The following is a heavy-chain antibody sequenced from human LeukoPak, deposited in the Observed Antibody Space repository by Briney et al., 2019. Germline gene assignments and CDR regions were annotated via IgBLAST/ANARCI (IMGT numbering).Heavy chain of an antibody. J-gene: IGHJ4*02. Sequence: PGGSLRLSCAASGFTFSSYGMHWVRQPPAEGLDWVAVISYDGSNKYYADSVKGRFTISRDNSKNTLYLQMNSLRAEDTAVYYCAKDFHDYGDYVDYWGQGTLVTVSS. D-gene: IGHD4-17*01. CDR2: ISYDGSNK. CDR1: GFTFSSYG. V-gene: IGHV3-30*18. CDR3: AKDFHDYGDYVDY.